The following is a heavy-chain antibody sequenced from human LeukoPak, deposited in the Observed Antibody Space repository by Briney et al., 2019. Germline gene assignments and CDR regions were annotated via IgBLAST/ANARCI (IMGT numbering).Heavy chain of an antibody. D-gene: IGHD6-6*01. CDR1: GFTFSSYG. Sequence: PGGSLRLXCAASGFTFSSYGMHWVRQAPGKGLEWVAVIWYDGSNKYYADSVKGRFTISRDNSKNTLYLQMNSLRAEDTAVYYCAKEYSSSSKYNWFDPWGQGTLVTVSS. V-gene: IGHV3-33*06. CDR2: IWYDGSNK. CDR3: AKEYSSSSKYNWFDP. J-gene: IGHJ5*02.